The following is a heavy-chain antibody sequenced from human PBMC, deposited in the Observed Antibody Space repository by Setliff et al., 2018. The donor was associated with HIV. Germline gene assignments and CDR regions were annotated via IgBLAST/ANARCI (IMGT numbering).Heavy chain of an antibody. V-gene: IGHV4-59*06. Sequence: SETLSLTCTVSGGSISSYYWTWIRQPPGKGLEWIGYIYYSGSTYYSPSLKSRVTISEDTSKNQFSLKMRSVTAADTAVYYCATSPAGEILGSRPFYFDYWGQGTLVTVSS. J-gene: IGHJ4*02. D-gene: IGHD3-10*01. CDR3: ATSPAGEILGSRPFYFDY. CDR2: IYYSGST. CDR1: GGSISSYY.